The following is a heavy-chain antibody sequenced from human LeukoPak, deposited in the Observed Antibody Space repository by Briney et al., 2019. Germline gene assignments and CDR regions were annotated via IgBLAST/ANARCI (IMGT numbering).Heavy chain of an antibody. J-gene: IGHJ4*02. CDR1: GGSISSYY. V-gene: IGHV4-59*01. Sequence: SETLSLTCTVSGGSISSYYWSWIRQPPGKGLEWIGYIYYSGSTNYNPSLKSRVTISVDTSKNQFSLKLSSVTAADTAVYYCARGSLDFEKVNTVTLFDYWGQGTLVTVSS. CDR3: ARGSLDFEKVNTVTLFDY. D-gene: IGHD4-17*01. CDR2: IYYSGST.